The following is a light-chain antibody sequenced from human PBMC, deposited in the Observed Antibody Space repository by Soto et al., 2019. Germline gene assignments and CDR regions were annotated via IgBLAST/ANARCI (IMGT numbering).Light chain of an antibody. Sequence: QSALTQRACVSGSPGQSITISCTGTSSDVGGYNYVSWYQQHPGKAPKLMIYEVSNRPSGVSNRFSGSKSGNTASLTTSGLQAEDEADYYCSSYTSSSTLYVFGTGTKVTVL. V-gene: IGLV2-14*01. CDR1: SSDVGGYNY. CDR2: EVS. CDR3: SSYTSSSTLYV. J-gene: IGLJ1*01.